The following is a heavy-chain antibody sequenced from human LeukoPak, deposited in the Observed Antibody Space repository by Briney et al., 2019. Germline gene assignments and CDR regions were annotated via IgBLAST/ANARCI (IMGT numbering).Heavy chain of an antibody. V-gene: IGHV3-30*18. CDR2: ISYDGSNK. Sequence: GGSLRLSCAASGFTFSSSAMSWVRQAPGKGLEWVAVISYDGSNKYYADSVKGRFTISRDNSKNTLYLQMNSLRAEDTAVYYSAKDRYSGSYGYWGQGTLVTVSS. CDR1: GFTFSSSA. CDR3: AKDRYSGSYGY. J-gene: IGHJ4*02. D-gene: IGHD1-26*01.